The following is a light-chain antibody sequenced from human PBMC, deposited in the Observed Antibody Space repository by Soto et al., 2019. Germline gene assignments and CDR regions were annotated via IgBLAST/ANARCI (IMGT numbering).Light chain of an antibody. J-gene: IGKJ1*01. CDR3: QQYNSWPRT. Sequence: EIVMTQSPATLSVSPGERATLSCRASQSVSTNLAWYQQRPGQAPRLLISGASTRATGVPARFSGSGSATEFTLTISSLQSADFAVYYCQQYNSWPRTFGQGTKVEI. V-gene: IGKV3-15*01. CDR2: GAS. CDR1: QSVSTN.